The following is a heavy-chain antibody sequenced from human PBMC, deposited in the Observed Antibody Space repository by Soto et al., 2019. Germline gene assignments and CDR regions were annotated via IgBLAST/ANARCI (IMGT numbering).Heavy chain of an antibody. CDR1: GFTFSSYA. J-gene: IGHJ4*02. CDR2: ISGNGGST. CDR3: AKDGGGYCTSTTCYGGGSFDY. V-gene: IGHV3-23*01. D-gene: IGHD2-2*01. Sequence: EVQLLESGGGLVQPGGSLRLSCAASGFTFSSYAMSWVRQAPGKGLEWVSSISGNGGSTNYADSVKGRFTISRDNSKNTLYLQMNSLGAEDTAIYYWAKDGGGYCTSTTCYGGGSFDYWGQGTLVTVSS.